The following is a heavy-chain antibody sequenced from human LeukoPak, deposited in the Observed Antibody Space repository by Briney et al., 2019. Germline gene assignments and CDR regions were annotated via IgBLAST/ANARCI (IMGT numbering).Heavy chain of an antibody. J-gene: IGHJ5*02. Sequence: ASVKVSCKASGYTFTSYGISWVRQAPGQGLEWMGWINPNSGGTNYAQKFQGRVTMTRNTSISTAYMELSRLRSDDTAVYYCARASVVVVPAAPLAGDPWGQGTLVTVSS. D-gene: IGHD2-2*01. CDR1: GYTFTSYG. CDR3: ARASVVVVPAAPLAGDP. V-gene: IGHV1-2*02. CDR2: INPNSGGT.